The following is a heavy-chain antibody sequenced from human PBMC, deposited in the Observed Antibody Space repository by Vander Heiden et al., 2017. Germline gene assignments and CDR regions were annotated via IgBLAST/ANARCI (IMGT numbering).Heavy chain of an antibody. CDR2: ISGSGGST. CDR3: AKDSTYWADYGGNSFDY. V-gene: IGHV3-23*01. D-gene: IGHD4-17*01. CDR1: GSTFRSYA. Sequence: EVQLFEPVGGMVQPGGSLRLSCAASGSTFRSYAMCWVREAAGKGLGWVSAISGSGGSTYYADCVKGRFTISRDNSKNTLCLQMNRLRAEDTAVYYCAKDSTYWADYGGNSFDYWCQGTLVTVSS. J-gene: IGHJ4*02.